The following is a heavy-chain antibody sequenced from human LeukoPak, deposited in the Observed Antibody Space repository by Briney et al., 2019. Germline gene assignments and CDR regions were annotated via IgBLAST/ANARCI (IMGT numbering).Heavy chain of an antibody. CDR1: GGSISSYY. CDR3: ARDHYYGSGPSMDV. D-gene: IGHD3-10*01. CDR2: IYTSGST. V-gene: IGHV4-4*07. Sequence: SETLSLTCTASGGSISSYYWSWIRQPAGKGLEWIGRIYTSGSTNYNPSLKSRVTISVDTSKNQFSLKLSSVTAADTAVYFCARDHYYGSGPSMDVWGQGTTVTVSS. J-gene: IGHJ6*02.